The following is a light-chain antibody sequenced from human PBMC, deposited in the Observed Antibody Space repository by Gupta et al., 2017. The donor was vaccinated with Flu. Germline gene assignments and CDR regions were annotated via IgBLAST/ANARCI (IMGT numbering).Light chain of an antibody. CDR3: QQYNTWPT. J-gene: IGKJ1*01. CDR2: GAS. V-gene: IGKV3-15*01. CDR1: QSISTN. Sequence: VMTQSPATLSVSSGEGATLSCRASQSISTNLAWYQHKPGLAPRLLIYGASTRATGVPVRFSGSGSGTEFTLTISSLQSEDFAVYYWQQYNTWPTFGQGTKVEL.